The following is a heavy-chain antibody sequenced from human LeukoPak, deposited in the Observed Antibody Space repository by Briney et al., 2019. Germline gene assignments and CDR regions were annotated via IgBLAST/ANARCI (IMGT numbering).Heavy chain of an antibody. CDR2: IFPGDSDP. J-gene: IGHJ3*02. D-gene: IGHD2-2*01. V-gene: IGHV5-51*01. CDR1: GYSFSSYW. Sequence: GESLKISCKGSGYSFSSYWIAWVRQMPGKGLEWMGIIFPGDSDPKYSPSFQGQVTISADKSISTAYLQWSSLKASDTAIYYCASQAGNCSSTSCYSFQDAFDIWGQGTMVTVSS. CDR3: ASQAGNCSSTSCYSFQDAFDI.